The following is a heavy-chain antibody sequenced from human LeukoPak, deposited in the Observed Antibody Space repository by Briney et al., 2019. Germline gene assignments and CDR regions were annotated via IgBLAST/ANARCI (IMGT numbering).Heavy chain of an antibody. Sequence: GGSLRLSCAASGFTVSSNYMSWVRQAPGKGLEWVSVIYSGGSTYYADSVKGRFTISRDNSKNTLYLQMNSLRAEDTAVYYCAREVPDYYDSSGSLYFDYWGQGTLVTVSS. CDR1: GFTVSSNY. CDR2: IYSGGST. D-gene: IGHD3-22*01. V-gene: IGHV3-53*01. CDR3: AREVPDYYDSSGSLYFDY. J-gene: IGHJ4*02.